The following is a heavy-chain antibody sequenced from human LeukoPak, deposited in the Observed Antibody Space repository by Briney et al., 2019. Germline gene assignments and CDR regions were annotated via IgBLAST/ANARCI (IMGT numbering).Heavy chain of an antibody. Sequence: GGSLRLSCAVSGITLSNYGMSWVRQAPGKGLEWVAGLSGSGGGTNYADSVQGRFTISRDNAKNSLYLQMNSLRVEDTAVYYCGRGDPDYWGQGTLVTVSS. V-gene: IGHV3-23*01. CDR2: LSGSGGGT. CDR1: GITLSNYG. J-gene: IGHJ4*02. CDR3: GRGDPDY.